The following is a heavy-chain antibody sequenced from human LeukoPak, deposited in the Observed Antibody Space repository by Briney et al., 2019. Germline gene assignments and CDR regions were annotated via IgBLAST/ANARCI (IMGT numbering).Heavy chain of an antibody. V-gene: IGHV4-59*04. CDR3: ARQTGSGLFTLP. Sequence: PGGSLRLSCAASGFTFSNAWMSWIRQPPGKGLEWIGSIYYTGNTYYNASLKSRVTISIDTSKNQISLRLTSVTATDTAMYYCARQTGSGLFTLPGGQGTLVTVSS. CDR1: GFTFSNAW. J-gene: IGHJ4*02. D-gene: IGHD3/OR15-3a*01. CDR2: IYYTGNT.